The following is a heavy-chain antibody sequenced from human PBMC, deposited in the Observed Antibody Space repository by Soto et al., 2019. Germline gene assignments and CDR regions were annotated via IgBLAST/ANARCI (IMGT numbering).Heavy chain of an antibody. V-gene: IGHV3-30*18. D-gene: IGHD3-22*01. CDR3: AKDLEGHYYDSSGSLDY. CDR1: GFTFSSYG. J-gene: IGHJ4*02. Sequence: HPGGSLRLSCAASGFTFSSYGMHWVRQAPGKGLEWVAVISYDGSNKYYADSVKGRSTISRDNSKNTLYLQMNSLRAEDTAVYYCAKDLEGHYYDSSGSLDYWGQGTLVTVSS. CDR2: ISYDGSNK.